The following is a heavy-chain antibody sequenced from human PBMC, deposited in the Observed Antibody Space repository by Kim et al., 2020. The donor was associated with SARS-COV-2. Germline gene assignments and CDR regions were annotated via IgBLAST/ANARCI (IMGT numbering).Heavy chain of an antibody. CDR3: TLDSGYCSSTSCISGNWYFDL. Sequence: GGSLRLSCAASGFTFSNAWMSWVRQAPGKGLEWVGRIKSKTDGGTTDYAAPVKGRFTISRDDSKNTLYLQMNSLKTEDTAVYYCTLDSGYCSSTSCISGNWYFDLWGRGTLVTVSS. CDR1: GFTFSNAW. D-gene: IGHD2-2*01. V-gene: IGHV3-15*01. J-gene: IGHJ2*01. CDR2: IKSKTDGGTT.